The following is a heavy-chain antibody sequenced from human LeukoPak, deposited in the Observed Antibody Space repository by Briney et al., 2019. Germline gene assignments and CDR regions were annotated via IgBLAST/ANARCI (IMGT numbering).Heavy chain of an antibody. D-gene: IGHD2-2*03. CDR2: ISYDGSNK. Sequence: PGGSLRLSCAASGFTFSSYAMHWVRQAPGKGLEWVAVISYDGSNKYYADSVKGRFTISRDNSKNMRYLQMNSLRAEDTAVYYCATLGIDPNYYGMDVWGQGTTVTVSS. CDR1: GFTFSSYA. V-gene: IGHV3-30-3*01. CDR3: ATLGIDPNYYGMDV. J-gene: IGHJ6*02.